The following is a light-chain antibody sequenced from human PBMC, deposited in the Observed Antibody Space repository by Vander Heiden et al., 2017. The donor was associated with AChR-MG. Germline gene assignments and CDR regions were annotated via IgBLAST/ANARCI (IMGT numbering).Light chain of an antibody. CDR1: QNIINW. CDR2: RSS. Sequence: DIQMIQSPSTLSASVGDRVTITCRASQNIINWLAWYQQKPGKAPKLLIYRSSSLQTGVPSRFSGSGSGTEFTLTISSLQPDDSATYYCQQYKSYPYSFGQGTKLEIK. V-gene: IGKV1-5*03. CDR3: QQYKSYPYS. J-gene: IGKJ2*03.